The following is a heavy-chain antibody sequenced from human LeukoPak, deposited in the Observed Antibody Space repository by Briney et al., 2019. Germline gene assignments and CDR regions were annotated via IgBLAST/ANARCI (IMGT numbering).Heavy chain of an antibody. J-gene: IGHJ4*02. D-gene: IGHD5-24*01. CDR3: ARGTEKARISGYYSFDH. V-gene: IGHV4-4*07. CDR2: VYTSGTT. CDR1: GGSISGYF. Sequence: SETLSLTCTVSGGSISGYFWTWIRQPAGKELEWIGRVYTSGTTYYNPSLESRVTISLDTFNNQFSLRVTSVTAADTAIYYCARGTEKARISGYYSFDHWGRGLLVTVSS.